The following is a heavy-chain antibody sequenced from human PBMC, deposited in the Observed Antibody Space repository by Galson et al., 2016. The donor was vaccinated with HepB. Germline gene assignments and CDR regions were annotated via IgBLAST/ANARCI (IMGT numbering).Heavy chain of an antibody. CDR2: IYWDDAK. D-gene: IGHD2-8*02. CDR3: ARTTTGRWAFDY. V-gene: IGHV2-5*02. CDR1: GFSLSSAAVG. Sequence: ALVKPTQTLTLTCTFSGFSLSSAAVGVGWVRQAPGEAPEWLAFIYWDDAKYFSPSLSSRLTITKDTSKNQVVLTMANMDPVDTATYYCARTTTGRWAFDYWGQGALVTVSS. J-gene: IGHJ4*02.